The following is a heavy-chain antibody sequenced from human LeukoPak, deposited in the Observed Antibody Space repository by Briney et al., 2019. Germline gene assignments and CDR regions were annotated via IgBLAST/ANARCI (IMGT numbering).Heavy chain of an antibody. CDR2: IYYSGST. CDR1: GGSISSSTYY. D-gene: IGHD6-6*01. CDR3: ASHSSLYYFDY. J-gene: IGHJ4*02. Sequence: KPSETLSLTCTVSGGSISSSTYYWGWIRQPPGKGLEGIVSIYYSGSTYYNPSLKSRVTISVYTAKNQFSLKLSSVTAPDTAVYYCASHSSLYYFDYWGQGTLVTVSS. V-gene: IGHV4-39*07.